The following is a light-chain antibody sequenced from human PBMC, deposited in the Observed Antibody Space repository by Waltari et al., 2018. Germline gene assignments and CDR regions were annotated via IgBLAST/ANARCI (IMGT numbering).Light chain of an antibody. CDR1: TGDVTSDHY. Sequence: QAVVTQEPSLTVSPGGTVTLTCGSSTGDVTSDHYPYWFQQKPGQAPRTLIYDTNNQNSWTPGRFSVSLLGGKAALTLSGAQPVDESEYYCSVAYSGVFVFGTGTKVTVL. V-gene: IGLV7-46*01. CDR3: SVAYSGVFV. J-gene: IGLJ1*01. CDR2: DTN.